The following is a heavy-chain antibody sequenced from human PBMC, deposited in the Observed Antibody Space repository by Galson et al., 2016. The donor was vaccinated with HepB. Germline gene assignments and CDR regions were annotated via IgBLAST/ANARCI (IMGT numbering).Heavy chain of an antibody. J-gene: IGHJ6*02. CDR3: AKEDYHGTPLDV. D-gene: IGHD6-13*01. Sequence: SVKVSCKASGYSFTSYGITWVRQAPGQGLEWMGWINEYNGRTKYAQKYEGRVIMTTDRSTSTAYLELRSLRSDDTAVYYCAKEDYHGTPLDVWGQGTTVAVSS. CDR2: INEYNGRT. V-gene: IGHV1-18*01. CDR1: GYSFTSYG.